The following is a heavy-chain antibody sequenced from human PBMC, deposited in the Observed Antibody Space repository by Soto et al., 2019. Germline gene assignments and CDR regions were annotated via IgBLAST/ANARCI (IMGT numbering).Heavy chain of an antibody. CDR1: GFTFSSYE. CDR3: AREYTSCYVY. CDR2: ISSSGSTI. Sequence: EVQLVESGGGLVQPGGSLRLSCAASGFTFSSYEMNWVRQAPGKGLEWVSYISSSGSTIYYADSVKGRFTISRDNAQNSLYLQMNRLRAEDTAVYYCAREYTSCYVYWGQGTLVTVSS. V-gene: IGHV3-48*03. D-gene: IGHD2-2*01. J-gene: IGHJ4*02.